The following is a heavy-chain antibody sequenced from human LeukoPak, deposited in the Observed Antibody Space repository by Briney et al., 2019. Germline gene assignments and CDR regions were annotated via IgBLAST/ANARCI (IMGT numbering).Heavy chain of an antibody. J-gene: IGHJ4*02. CDR2: ISVSGNT. Sequence: GGSLRLSCAASGFSWVRQGPGKGLEWVSAISVSGNTYHADSVKGRFTISRDSSKNTLYLQMNSLRAGDAAVYYCAKAPVTTCSGAYCYPFDYWSQGTLVTVSS. V-gene: IGHV3-23*01. CDR3: AKAPVTTCSGAYCYPFDY. D-gene: IGHD2-15*01. CDR1: GF.